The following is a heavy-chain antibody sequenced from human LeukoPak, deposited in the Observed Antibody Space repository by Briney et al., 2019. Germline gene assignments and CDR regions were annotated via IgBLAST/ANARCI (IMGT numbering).Heavy chain of an antibody. CDR3: ARASGIAVAGTADY. D-gene: IGHD6-19*01. CDR1: GFTFSSYS. J-gene: IGHJ4*02. CDR2: ISSSSYI. Sequence: GGSLRLSCAASGFTFSSYSMNWVRQAPGKGLEWVSSISSSSYIYYADSVKGRFTISRDNAKNSLYLQMNSLRAEDTAVYYCARASGIAVAGTADYWGQGTLVTVSS. V-gene: IGHV3-21*01.